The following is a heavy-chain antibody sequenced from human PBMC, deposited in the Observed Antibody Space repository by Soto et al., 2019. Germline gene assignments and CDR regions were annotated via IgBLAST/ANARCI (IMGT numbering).Heavy chain of an antibody. J-gene: IGHJ4*02. Sequence: PSETLSLTCAVYGGSFSVFYWSWICQPPGKGLEWIGEINHSGSTNYNPSLKSRVTLSVDTSKNQFSLKLSSLTAADTAVYYCARPYYIAAAGTGFNYWGPGTLVTVSS. CDR3: ARPYYIAAAGTGFNY. D-gene: IGHD6-13*01. CDR2: INHSGST. V-gene: IGHV4-34*01. CDR1: GGSFSVFY.